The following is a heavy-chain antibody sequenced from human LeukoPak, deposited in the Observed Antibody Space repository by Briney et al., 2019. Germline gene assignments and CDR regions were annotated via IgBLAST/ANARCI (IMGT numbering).Heavy chain of an antibody. Sequence: GGSLRLSCAASGFTFSNYALSWVRQAPGKGLEWVSGISGSGGTTYYGDSVKGRFTISRDSSQNTLYLQMNSLRAEDTAVYYCTKNGESGHGTGWSIVSTHWGQGSTATVSS. CDR1: GFTFSNYA. D-gene: IGHD6-19*01. CDR2: ISGSGGTT. V-gene: IGHV3-23*02. CDR3: TKNGESGHGTGWSIVSTH. J-gene: IGHJ6*02.